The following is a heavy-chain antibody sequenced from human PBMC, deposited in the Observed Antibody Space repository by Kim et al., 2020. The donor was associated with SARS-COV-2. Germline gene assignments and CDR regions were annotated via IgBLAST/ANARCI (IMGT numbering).Heavy chain of an antibody. CDR3: ARSGHFCRSNSCYPDY. D-gene: IGHD2-2*01. J-gene: IGHJ4*02. V-gene: IGHV5-51*01. CDR2: IYPDDSDT. CDR1: GYNFDTYW. Sequence: GESLKISCQGTGYNFDTYWIAWVRQTPGKGLEWMGIIYPDDSDTRYSPSFQGQVTMSADRVRNVAYLQWSTLKASDSGTYYCARSGHFCRSNSCYPDYWGQGTLVTVSS.